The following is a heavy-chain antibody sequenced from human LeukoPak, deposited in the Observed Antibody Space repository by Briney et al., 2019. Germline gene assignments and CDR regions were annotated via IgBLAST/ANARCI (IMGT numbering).Heavy chain of an antibody. D-gene: IGHD6-13*01. J-gene: IGHJ5*02. Sequence: ASVNVSCKASGYTFTSYDINWVRQATGQGLEWMGWVNPNSGNTGYAQKFQGRVTMTRNTSISTAYMELSSLRSEDTAVYYCARGLGYSSSSNWFDPWGQGTLVTVSS. CDR2: VNPNSGNT. CDR1: GYTFTSYD. CDR3: ARGLGYSSSSNWFDP. V-gene: IGHV1-8*02.